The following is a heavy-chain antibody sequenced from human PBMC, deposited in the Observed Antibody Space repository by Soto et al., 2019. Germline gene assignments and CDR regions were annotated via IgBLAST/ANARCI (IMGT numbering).Heavy chain of an antibody. J-gene: IGHJ4*02. V-gene: IGHV3-30*18. CDR2: ISYDGSNK. CDR1: GFTFSSYG. CDR3: AKDGQQLLSWAFDY. Sequence: PGGSLRLSCAASGFTFSSYGMHWGRQAPGKGLGWVAVISYDGSNKYYADSVKGRFTISRDNSKNTLYLQTNSLRAEDTAVYYCAKDGQQLLSWAFDYWGQGTLVTVSS. D-gene: IGHD6-13*01.